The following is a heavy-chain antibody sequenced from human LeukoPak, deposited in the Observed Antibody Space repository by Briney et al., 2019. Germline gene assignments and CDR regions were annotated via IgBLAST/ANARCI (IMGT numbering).Heavy chain of an antibody. D-gene: IGHD5-12*01. J-gene: IGHJ4*02. CDR1: GFTFSSYG. CDR3: AKAGYSGHHFDY. Sequence: GGSLRLSCAASGFTFSSYGMLWVRQAPGKGLEWVAVISYDGSNKYYADSVKGRFTISRDNSKNTLYLQMNSLRAEDTAVYYCAKAGYSGHHFDYWGQGTLVTVSS. CDR2: ISYDGSNK. V-gene: IGHV3-30*18.